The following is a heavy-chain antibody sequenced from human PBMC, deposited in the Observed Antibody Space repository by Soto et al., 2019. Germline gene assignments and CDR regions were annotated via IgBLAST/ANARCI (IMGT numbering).Heavy chain of an antibody. V-gene: IGHV4-30-4*01. CDR3: ARGLGYCSGGSCYGTDGVYYFAY. J-gene: IGHJ4*02. Sequence: SETLSLTCTVSGGSISSGDYYWSWIRQPPGKGLEWIGYIYYSGSTYYNPSLKSRVTISVDTSKNQFSLKLSSVTAADTAVYYCARGLGYCSGGSCYGTDGVYYFAYWGQGPLVTVSS. CDR1: GGSISSGDYY. D-gene: IGHD2-15*01. CDR2: IYYSGST.